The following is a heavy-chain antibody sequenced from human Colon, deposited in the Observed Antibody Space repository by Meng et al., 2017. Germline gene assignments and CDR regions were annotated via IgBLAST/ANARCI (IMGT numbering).Heavy chain of an antibody. V-gene: IGHV4-61*02. Sequence: SETLSLTCTVSGDSISSGSFFWSWIRQPAGKGLEWIGRIYTSGSTYYNPSLVSPVTISVDTSRNQFSLKLISVTAADTAVYYCARAVVRGVDADAFDIWGQGTVVTVSS. D-gene: IGHD3-10*01. CDR1: GDSISSGSFF. CDR2: IYTSGST. J-gene: IGHJ3*02. CDR3: ARAVVRGVDADAFDI.